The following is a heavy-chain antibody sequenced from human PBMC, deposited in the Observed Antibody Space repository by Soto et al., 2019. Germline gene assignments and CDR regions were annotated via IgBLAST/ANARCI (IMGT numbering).Heavy chain of an antibody. CDR2: INAGNGNT. J-gene: IGHJ4*02. CDR1: GYTFTSYA. V-gene: IGHV1-3*01. D-gene: IGHD5-12*01. CDR3: ARALDSGYVCYFDY. Sequence: ASVKVSCKASGYTFTSYAMHWVRQAPGQRLEWMGWINAGNGNTKYSQKFQGRVTITRDTSASTAYMELSSLRSEDTAVYYCARALDSGYVCYFDYWGQGTLVTSPQ.